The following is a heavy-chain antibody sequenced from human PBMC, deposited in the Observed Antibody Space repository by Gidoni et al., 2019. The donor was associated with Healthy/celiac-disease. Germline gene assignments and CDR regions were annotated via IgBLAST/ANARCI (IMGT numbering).Heavy chain of an antibody. CDR3: AKGGPRDYDSSGIDY. Sequence: EVQLLESGGGLVQPGGSLRLSCAASGFTFSRYAMSWVRQAPGKGLERVSAIRGSGGSTYYADSVKGRFTISRDNYKNTLYLQMNSLRAEDTAVYYCAKGGPRDYDSSGIDYWGQGTLVTVSS. CDR1: GFTFSRYA. CDR2: IRGSGGST. V-gene: IGHV3-23*01. J-gene: IGHJ4*02. D-gene: IGHD3-22*01.